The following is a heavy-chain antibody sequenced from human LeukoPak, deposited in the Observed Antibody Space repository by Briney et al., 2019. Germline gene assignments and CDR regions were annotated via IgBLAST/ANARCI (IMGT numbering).Heavy chain of an antibody. CDR1: GGSIRSSYYY. Sequence: SETLSLTCTVSGGSIRSSYYYWGWIRQPPGKGLEWIGSIYDSGSTYYNPSLKSRVTISVDTSKNQFSLKLSSVTAADTAVYYCARRELLDAFDIWGQGTMVTVSS. CDR2: IYDSGST. D-gene: IGHD1-26*01. V-gene: IGHV4-39*01. CDR3: ARRELLDAFDI. J-gene: IGHJ3*02.